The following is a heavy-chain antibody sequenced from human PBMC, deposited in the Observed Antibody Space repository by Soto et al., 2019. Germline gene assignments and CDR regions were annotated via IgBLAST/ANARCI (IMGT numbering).Heavy chain of an antibody. CDR3: ARDYGGSVRFDY. V-gene: IGHV3-66*01. Sequence: EVQLVESGGGLVRPGGSLRLCCAASGFTVSSNYMSWVRQAPGKGLEWVSVIYTGGSTYYADSVKGRFTISRDNSKNTLYLQMNSLRAEDTAVYYSARDYGGSVRFDYWGQGTLVTVSS. CDR1: GFTVSSNY. CDR2: IYTGGST. J-gene: IGHJ4*02. D-gene: IGHD4-17*01.